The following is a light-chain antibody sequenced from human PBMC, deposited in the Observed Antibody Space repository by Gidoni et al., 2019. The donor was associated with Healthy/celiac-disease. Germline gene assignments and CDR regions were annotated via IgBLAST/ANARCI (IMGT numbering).Light chain of an antibody. CDR2: GAS. CDR1: QSVSSSY. V-gene: IGKV3-20*01. Sequence: ECVLTQSPGTLSLSPGERATLSCRASQSVSSSYLAWYQQKPGQAPRLLIYGASSRATGIPDRFSGSGSGTDFTLTISRLEPEDFAVYYCQQYGSSFTFGQXTRLEIK. J-gene: IGKJ5*01. CDR3: QQYGSSFT.